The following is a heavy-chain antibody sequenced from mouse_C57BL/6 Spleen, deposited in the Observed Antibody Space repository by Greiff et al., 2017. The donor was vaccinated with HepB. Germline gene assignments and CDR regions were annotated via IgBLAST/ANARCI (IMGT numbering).Heavy chain of an antibody. CDR3: AMDGNPWYFDV. CDR2: ISSGSSTI. V-gene: IGHV5-17*01. CDR1: GFTFSDYG. D-gene: IGHD2-1*01. J-gene: IGHJ1*03. Sequence: EVMLVESGGGLVKPGGSLKLSCAASGFTFSDYGMHWVRQAPEKGLEWVAYISSGSSTIYYADTVKGRFTISRDNAKNTLFLQMTSLRSEDTAMYYCAMDGNPWYFDVWGTGTTVTVSS.